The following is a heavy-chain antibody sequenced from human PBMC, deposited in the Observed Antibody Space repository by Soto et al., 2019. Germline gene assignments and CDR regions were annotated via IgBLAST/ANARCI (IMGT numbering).Heavy chain of an antibody. D-gene: IGHD3-3*01. Sequence: QVHLKESVPGLVKPSGTLSLSCAVSGGSIKTDNWWSWVRQSPGKGLEWIGEVYHTGRINYNPSRPGRVSLTIDTSEKLFAPHLISVTAAATGVYFWARNHYHSVSESLGTVSGFDSWGQGTLVTFAS. CDR1: GGSIKTDNW. J-gene: IGHJ4*02. V-gene: IGHV4-4*02. CDR3: ARNHYHSVSESLGTVSGFDS. CDR2: VYHTGRI.